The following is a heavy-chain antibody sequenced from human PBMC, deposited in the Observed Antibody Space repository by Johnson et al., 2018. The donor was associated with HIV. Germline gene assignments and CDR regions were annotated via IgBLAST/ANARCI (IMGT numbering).Heavy chain of an antibody. D-gene: IGHD1-26*01. V-gene: IGHV3-66*02. J-gene: IGHJ3*02. CDR1: GFTFSSYW. CDR3: ARDRKYGVGATRDDAVDI. Sequence: VQLVESGGGLVQPGGSLRLSCAASGFTFSSYWMHWVRQAPGKGLVWVSVIYSGGSTYYADSVTGRFTISRNNSKNTLYLQMNSLRTEDTAVYYCARDRKYGVGATRDDAVDIWGQGTMVTVSS. CDR2: IYSGGST.